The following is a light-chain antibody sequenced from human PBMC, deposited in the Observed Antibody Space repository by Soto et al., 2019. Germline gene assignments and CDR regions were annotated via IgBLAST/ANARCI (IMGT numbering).Light chain of an antibody. Sequence: QSVLTQPPSVSGAPGQRVTISCTGSSYNIGAGYDVHWYQQLPGTAPKLLIYGNNNRPSGVPDRFSGSKSGTSASLAITGLQADDEADYYCQSYDSSLSGYVFGGGTKVTVL. CDR3: QSYDSSLSGYV. V-gene: IGLV1-40*01. CDR2: GNN. J-gene: IGLJ1*01. CDR1: SYNIGAGYD.